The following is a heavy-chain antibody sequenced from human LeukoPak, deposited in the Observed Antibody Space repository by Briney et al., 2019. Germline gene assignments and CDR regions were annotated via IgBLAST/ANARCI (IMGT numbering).Heavy chain of an antibody. CDR2: IKQDGSEK. Sequence: ETLSLTCSVSGDSISYFYWSWVRQAPGKGLEWVANIKQDGSEKYYVDSVKGRFTISRDNAKNSLYLQMNSLRAEDTAVYYCARDRSITMVRRSGDQG. D-gene: IGHD3-10*01. J-gene: IGHJ1*01. CDR3: ARDRSITMVRRS. V-gene: IGHV3-7*01. CDR1: GDSISYFY.